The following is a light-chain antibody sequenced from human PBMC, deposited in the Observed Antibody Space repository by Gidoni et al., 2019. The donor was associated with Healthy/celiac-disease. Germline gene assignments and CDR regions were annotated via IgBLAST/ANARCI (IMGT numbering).Light chain of an antibody. CDR3: QQYGSSLYT. Sequence: EIVLTPSPATLSSSPGESATLSCRSSQSVSSSYLAWYQQKPGQAPRLLIYGASSRATGIPDRFSGSGSGTDFTLTISRLEPEDFAVYYCQQYGSSLYTFGQGTKLEIK. J-gene: IGKJ2*01. CDR2: GAS. CDR1: QSVSSSY. V-gene: IGKV3-20*01.